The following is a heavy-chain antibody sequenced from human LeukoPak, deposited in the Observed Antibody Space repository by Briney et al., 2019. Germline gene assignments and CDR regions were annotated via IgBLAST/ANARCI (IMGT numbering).Heavy chain of an antibody. D-gene: IGHD1-1*01. Sequence: PGGSLRLSCATSGVAFSSYAMSWVRQAPGKGLEWVSAISGSGGSTYYADSVKGRFTISRDNSKNTLYLQMNSLRAEDTAVYYCAKVVGNWNDPFDYWGQGTLVTVSS. J-gene: IGHJ4*02. V-gene: IGHV3-23*01. CDR3: AKVVGNWNDPFDY. CDR1: GVAFSSYA. CDR2: ISGSGGST.